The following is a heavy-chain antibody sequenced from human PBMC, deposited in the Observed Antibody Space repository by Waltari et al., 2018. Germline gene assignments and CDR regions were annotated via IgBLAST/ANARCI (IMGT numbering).Heavy chain of an antibody. Sequence: QVQLQQWGAGLLKPSETLSLTCAVYGGSFSGYYWSWIRQPPGKGLEWIGEINHSGSTNYNPPLKSRVTISVDTSKNQFSLKLSSVTAADTAVYYCARGTKWVVAATSGYYYYMDVWGKGTTVTVSS. CDR2: INHSGST. V-gene: IGHV4-34*01. J-gene: IGHJ6*03. D-gene: IGHD2-15*01. CDR1: GGSFSGYY. CDR3: ARGTKWVVAATSGYYYYMDV.